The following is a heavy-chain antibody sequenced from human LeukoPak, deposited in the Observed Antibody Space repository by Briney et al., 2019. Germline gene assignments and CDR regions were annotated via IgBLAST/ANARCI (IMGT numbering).Heavy chain of an antibody. D-gene: IGHD5-18*01. CDR1: GFTFSSYA. J-gene: IGHJ4*02. CDR2: ISGSGGST. CDR3: ARDSLSAMAAY. V-gene: IGHV3-23*01. Sequence: GGSLRLSCAASGFTFSSYAMSWVRQAPGKGLEWVSAISGSGGSTYYADSVKGRFTISRDNSKNTLYLQMNSLRAEDTAVYYCARDSLSAMAAYWGQGTLVTVSS.